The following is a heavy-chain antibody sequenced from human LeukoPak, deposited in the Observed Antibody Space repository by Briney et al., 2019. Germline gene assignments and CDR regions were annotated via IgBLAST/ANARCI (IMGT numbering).Heavy chain of an antibody. D-gene: IGHD6-19*01. V-gene: IGHV4-59*01. J-gene: IGHJ6*03. CDR3: ARGTEQWPGYYYYYMDV. CDR2: IYYSGST. Sequence: SETLSLTCTVSGGSISSYYWSWIRQPPGKGLEWIGYIYYSGSTNYDPSLKSRVTISVDTSKNQFSLKLSSVTAADTAVYYCARGTEQWPGYYYYYMDVWGKGTTVTVSS. CDR1: GGSISSYY.